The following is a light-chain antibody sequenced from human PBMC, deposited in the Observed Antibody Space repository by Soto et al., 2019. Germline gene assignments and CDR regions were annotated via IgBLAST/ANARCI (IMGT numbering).Light chain of an antibody. CDR2: GAS. Sequence: DIVLTQSPGTLSLSPGERATLSCRASQSITNNFLAWYQQKPGQAPRLLIYGASYRATGIPNRFSGSGSGTDFSLTISRLEPEEFAVYYCHQYASSPSTFGQGTKVEIK. CDR1: QSITNNF. J-gene: IGKJ1*01. CDR3: HQYASSPST. V-gene: IGKV3-20*01.